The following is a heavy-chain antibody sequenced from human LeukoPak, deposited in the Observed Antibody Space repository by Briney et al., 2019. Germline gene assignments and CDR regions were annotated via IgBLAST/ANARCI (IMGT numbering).Heavy chain of an antibody. J-gene: IGHJ4*02. CDR1: GFTFTSYA. Sequence: PGGSLRLSCAASGFTFTSYAMSWVRQAPGKGLEWASAIGGSGGSTYYADSVKGRFTISRDNSKNTLYLQMNSLRAEDTAVYYCAKVGAVAAFPRDFDYWGQGTLVTVSS. CDR3: AKVGAVAAFPRDFDY. V-gene: IGHV3-23*01. CDR2: IGGSGGST. D-gene: IGHD6-19*01.